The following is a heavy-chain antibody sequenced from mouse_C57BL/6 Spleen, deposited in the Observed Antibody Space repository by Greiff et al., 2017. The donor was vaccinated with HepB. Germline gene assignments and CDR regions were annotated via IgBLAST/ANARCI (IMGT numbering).Heavy chain of an antibody. D-gene: IGHD1-1*01. Sequence: QVQLQQSGAELVKPGASVKISCKASGYAFSSYWMNWVKQRPGKGLEWIGQIYPGDGDTNYNGKFKGKATLTADKSSSTAYMQLSSLTSEDSAAYFCARDYGSSYSFDYWGQGTTLTVSS. CDR1: GYAFSSYW. V-gene: IGHV1-80*01. CDR3: ARDYGSSYSFDY. CDR2: IYPGDGDT. J-gene: IGHJ2*01.